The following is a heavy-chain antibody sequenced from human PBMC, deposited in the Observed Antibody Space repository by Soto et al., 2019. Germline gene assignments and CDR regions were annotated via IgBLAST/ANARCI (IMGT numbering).Heavy chain of an antibody. CDR2: IYPGDSDT. Sequence: GESLKISCKGSGYSFTSYWIGWVRQMPGKGLEWMGIIYPGDSDTRYSPSFQGQVTISADKSISTAYLQWSSLKASDTAMYYCARLRETLYCSGGSCPEAGWFDPWGQGTLVTVSS. V-gene: IGHV5-51*01. D-gene: IGHD2-15*01. CDR1: GYSFTSYW. J-gene: IGHJ5*02. CDR3: ARLRETLYCSGGSCPEAGWFDP.